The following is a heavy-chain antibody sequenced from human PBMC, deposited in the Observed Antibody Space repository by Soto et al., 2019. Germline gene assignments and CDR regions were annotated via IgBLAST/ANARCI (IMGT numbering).Heavy chain of an antibody. D-gene: IGHD6-13*01. V-gene: IGHV4-39*01. CDR2: IYYSGST. CDR3: ARHPRVRAEYYYSGMDV. Sequence: SETLSLTCTVAGGSISSSSDYWGWIRQPPGKGLEWIGSIYYSGSTYYNPSLKSRVTISVDTSKNQFSLKLSSVTAADTAVYYCARHPRVRAEYYYSGMDVWGQGTTVTVSS. CDR1: GGSISSSSDY. J-gene: IGHJ6*02.